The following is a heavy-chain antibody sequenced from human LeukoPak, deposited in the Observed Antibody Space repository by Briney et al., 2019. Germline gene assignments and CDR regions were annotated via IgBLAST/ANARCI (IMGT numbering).Heavy chain of an antibody. J-gene: IGHJ4*02. V-gene: IGHV1-8*01. Sequence: ASVKVSCKASGYTFTSYDINWVRQATGQGLEWMGWMNPNSGNTGYAQKFQGRVTITRNTSISTAYMELSSLRSEDTAVYYCARGSPGYYIVALDYWGQGTLVTVSS. CDR1: GYTFTSYD. CDR2: MNPNSGNT. CDR3: ARGSPGYYIVALDY. D-gene: IGHD3-9*01.